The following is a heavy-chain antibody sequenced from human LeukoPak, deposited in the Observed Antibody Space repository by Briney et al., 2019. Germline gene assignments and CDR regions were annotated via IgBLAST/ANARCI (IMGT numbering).Heavy chain of an antibody. CDR3: ARARGYSYGITPNYFDY. V-gene: IGHV1-2*04. J-gene: IGHJ4*02. CDR1: GYTFTGYY. CDR2: INPNSGGT. D-gene: IGHD5-18*01. Sequence: ASVKVSCKASGYTFTGYYMHWVRQAPGQGLEWMGWINPNSGGTNYAQKFQGWVTMTRDMSISTAYMELSRLRSDDTAVYYCARARGYSYGITPNYFDYWGQGTLVTVSS.